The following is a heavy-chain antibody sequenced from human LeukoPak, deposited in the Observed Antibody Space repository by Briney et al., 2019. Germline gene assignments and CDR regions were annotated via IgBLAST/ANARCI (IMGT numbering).Heavy chain of an antibody. CDR2: ISSSSSTI. J-gene: IGHJ4*02. D-gene: IGHD3-9*01. CDR3: ARVRPLRYFDWLSPNYFDY. CDR1: GFTFSSYS. Sequence: GGSLRLSCAASGFTFSSYSMNWVRRAPGKGLEWVSYISSSSSTIYYADSVKGRFTISRDNAKNSLYLQMNSLRAEDTAVYYCARVRPLRYFDWLSPNYFDYWGQGTLVTVSS. V-gene: IGHV3-48*01.